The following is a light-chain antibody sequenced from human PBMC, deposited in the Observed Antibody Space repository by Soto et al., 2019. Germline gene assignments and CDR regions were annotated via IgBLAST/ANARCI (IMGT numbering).Light chain of an antibody. CDR1: QGIGTD. J-gene: IGKJ4*01. CDR2: AAS. CDR3: LQDYTYPRT. Sequence: AIQITEAPSSLSASLGGRVSITCRASQGIGTDLGWYQQEPGKAPELLIYAASILQSGVPSRFSGSGSGTDFTLTITSLQPEDFAIYYCLQDYTYPRTFGGGTKVDIK. V-gene: IGKV1-6*02.